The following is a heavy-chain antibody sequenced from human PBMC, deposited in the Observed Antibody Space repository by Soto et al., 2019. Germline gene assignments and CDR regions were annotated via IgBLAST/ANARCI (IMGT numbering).Heavy chain of an antibody. D-gene: IGHD3-3*01. V-gene: IGHV3-74*01. CDR2: IKSDGTVT. J-gene: IGHJ4*02. Sequence: GGSLRLSCVVSGITFSTSRMHWVRQAPGKGLVWVSHIKSDGTVTHYTDSVRGRFIISRDNAKNTLFLQMNSLRAEDTAVYYCARENYDFWSGYYLDYWGQGTLVTVSS. CDR1: GITFSTSR. CDR3: ARENYDFWSGYYLDY.